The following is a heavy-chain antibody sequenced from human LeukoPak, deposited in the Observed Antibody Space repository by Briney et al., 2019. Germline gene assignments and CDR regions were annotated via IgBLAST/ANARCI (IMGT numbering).Heavy chain of an antibody. CDR2: INHSGST. D-gene: IGHD7-27*01. CDR3: SRALGFDY. CDR1: GGSFSGYY. J-gene: IGHJ4*02. V-gene: IGHV4-34*01. Sequence: SETLSLTCAVYGGSFSGYYWSWIRQPPGKGLEWIGEINHSGSTNYNPSLKSRVTISVDASKNQFSLKLSSVTAADTAVYYCSRALGFDYWGQGTLVTVSS.